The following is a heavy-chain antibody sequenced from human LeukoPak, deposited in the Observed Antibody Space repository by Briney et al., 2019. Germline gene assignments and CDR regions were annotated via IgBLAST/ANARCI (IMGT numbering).Heavy chain of an antibody. CDR2: IYSGGST. CDR1: GFTVSSNY. CDR3: ARPQVSGSPPEVGAFDI. J-gene: IGHJ3*02. V-gene: IGHV3-66*02. D-gene: IGHD3-10*01. Sequence: GGSLRLSCAASGFTVSSNYMSWVRQAPGKGLEWVSVIYSGGSTYYADSVKGRFTISRDNSKNTLYLQMNSLRAEDTAVYYCARPQVSGSPPEVGAFDIWGQGTMVTVSS.